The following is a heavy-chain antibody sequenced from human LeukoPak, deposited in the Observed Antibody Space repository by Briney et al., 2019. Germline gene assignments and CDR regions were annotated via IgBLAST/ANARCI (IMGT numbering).Heavy chain of an antibody. Sequence: GRSLRLSCAASGFTFDDYAMHWVRQAPGKGLEWVSGISWNSGSIGYADSVKGRFTISRDNAKNSLYLQMNSLRAEDTALYYCAKDQTGAFDYWGQGTLVTVSS. CDR2: ISWNSGSI. CDR1: GFTFDDYA. J-gene: IGHJ4*02. CDR3: AKDQTGAFDY. V-gene: IGHV3-9*01. D-gene: IGHD7-27*01.